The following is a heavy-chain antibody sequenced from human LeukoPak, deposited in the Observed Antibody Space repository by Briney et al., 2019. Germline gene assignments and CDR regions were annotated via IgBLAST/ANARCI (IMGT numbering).Heavy chain of an antibody. J-gene: IGHJ5*02. V-gene: IGHV3-74*01. CDR1: GFTFTTFW. CDR2: INPDGSTT. D-gene: IGHD3-16*01. CDR3: ARDLRGSPDR. Sequence: GGSLRLSCAASGFTFTTFWMNWVRQVPGKGLVWVSLINPDGSTTTYADSVKGRFTISRDNAKNTVYLHMNSLRGEDTAVYYCARDLRGSPDRWGQGTLVTVSS.